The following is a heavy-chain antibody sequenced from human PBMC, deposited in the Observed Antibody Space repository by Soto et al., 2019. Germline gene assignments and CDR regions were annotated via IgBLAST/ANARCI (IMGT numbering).Heavy chain of an antibody. D-gene: IGHD4-17*01. CDR1: GGSISSGGYS. V-gene: IGHV4-30-2*01. J-gene: IGHJ4*02. CDR3: AKDMKWGGMTTIHYFDS. Sequence: SETLSLTCAVSGGSISSGGYSWSWIRQPPGKGPECIGYIYHSGSTYYNPSLKSRVTISRDNAKNSLFLQMNSLRPEDTALYYCAKDMKWGGMTTIHYFDSWGQGTQVTVSS. CDR2: IYHSGST.